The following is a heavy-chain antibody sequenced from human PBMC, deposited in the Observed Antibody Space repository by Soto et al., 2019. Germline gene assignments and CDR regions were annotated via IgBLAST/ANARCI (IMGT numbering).Heavy chain of an antibody. Sequence: ASVKVSCKASGYTFTGYYMHWVRQAPGQGLEWMGWINPNSGGTNYARKFQGRVTMTRDTSISTAYMELSRLRSDDTAVYYCARDPYDYVWGSYRLPYYYYYGMDVWGQGTTVTVSS. D-gene: IGHD3-16*02. J-gene: IGHJ6*02. CDR3: ARDPYDYVWGSYRLPYYYYYGMDV. V-gene: IGHV1-2*02. CDR1: GYTFTGYY. CDR2: INPNSGGT.